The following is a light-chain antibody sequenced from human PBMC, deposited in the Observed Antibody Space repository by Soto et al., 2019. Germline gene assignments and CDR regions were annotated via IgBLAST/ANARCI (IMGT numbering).Light chain of an antibody. Sequence: DIVMTQSPLSLPVTPGEPASISCRSSQSLLHSDGYNYLDWYLQKPGQSRQLLIYLGSNRASGDPDRFSGSGSGTDFTLKISRVEAEDVGVYYCMQALHTPYTFGQGTKLEIK. CDR1: QSLLHSDGYNY. V-gene: IGKV2-28*01. J-gene: IGKJ2*01. CDR2: LGS. CDR3: MQALHTPYT.